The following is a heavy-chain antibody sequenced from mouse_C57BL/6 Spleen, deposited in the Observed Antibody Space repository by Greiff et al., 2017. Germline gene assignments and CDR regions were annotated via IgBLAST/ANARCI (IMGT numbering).Heavy chain of an antibody. D-gene: IGHD2-1*01. CDR2: INPNNGGT. V-gene: IGHV1-18*01. CDR3: ARSGYGKVYAMDY. Sequence: EVKLQESGPELVKPGASVKIPCKASGYTFTDYNMDWVKQSHGKSLEWIGDINPNNGGTIYNQKFKGKATLTVDKSSSTAYMELRSLTSEDTAVYDCARSGYGKVYAMDYWGQGTSVTVSS. CDR1: GYTFTDYN. J-gene: IGHJ4*01.